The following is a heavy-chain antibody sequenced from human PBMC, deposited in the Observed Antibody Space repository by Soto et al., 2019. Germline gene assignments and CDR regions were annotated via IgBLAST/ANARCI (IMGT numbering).Heavy chain of an antibody. CDR2: IYSGGST. Sequence: RGSLRLSCAASGFTVSSNYMSWVRQAPGKGLEWVSVIYSGGSTYYADSVKGRFTISRDNSKNTLYLQMTSLRAEDTAAYYCAGPSSGWQAHTGPGYFDLWGRGTLVTVSS. V-gene: IGHV3-53*01. J-gene: IGHJ2*01. D-gene: IGHD6-19*01. CDR1: GFTVSSNY. CDR3: AGPSSGWQAHTGPGYFDL.